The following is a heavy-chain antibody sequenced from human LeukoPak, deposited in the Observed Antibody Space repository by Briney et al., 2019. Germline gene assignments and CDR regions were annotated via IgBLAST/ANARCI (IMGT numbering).Heavy chain of an antibody. V-gene: IGHV1-24*01. J-gene: IGHJ4*02. D-gene: IGHD3-16*01. Sequence: ASVKVSCKISGFGLSVLSIHWMRQAPGKGLEWVGGIRPETGEPIFAQKFRGRVTITEDTFTDTGYLELRGLTSEDTAVYYCSTAPGGSYFYFDFWGQGPRFTVSS. CDR2: IRPETGEP. CDR3: STAPGGSYFYFDF. CDR1: GFGLSVLS.